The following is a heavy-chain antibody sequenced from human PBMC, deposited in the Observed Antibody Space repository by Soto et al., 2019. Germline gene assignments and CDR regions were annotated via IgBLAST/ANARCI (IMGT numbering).Heavy chain of an antibody. CDR3: AVVVKGDYTHDYYYYYYMDV. J-gene: IGHJ6*03. CDR2: IYYSGST. V-gene: IGHV4-31*03. D-gene: IGHD3-22*01. Sequence: QVQLQESGPGLVKPSQTLSLTCTVSGGSISSGGYYWSWIRQHPGKGLEGIGYIYYSGSTYYNPSLKSRVNRSVDPSKSQFYLQLISVTAADTAVYYCAVVVKGDYTHDYYYYYYMDVWGKGTTVTVSS. CDR1: GGSISSGGYY.